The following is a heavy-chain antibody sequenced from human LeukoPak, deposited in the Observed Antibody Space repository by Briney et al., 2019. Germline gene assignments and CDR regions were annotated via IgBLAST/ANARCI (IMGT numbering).Heavy chain of an antibody. Sequence: GSSVKVSCKASGGTFSSYAITWVRQAPGRGLEWMGGLIPIFGTAHFAQKFQGRVTLTTDESTSTSYMELSSLGSEDTAVYYCAGSHSGYDLTPGDYWGQGTLVTVSS. CDR1: GGTFSSYA. CDR2: LIPIFGTA. CDR3: AGSHSGYDLTPGDY. J-gene: IGHJ4*02. D-gene: IGHD5-12*01. V-gene: IGHV1-69*05.